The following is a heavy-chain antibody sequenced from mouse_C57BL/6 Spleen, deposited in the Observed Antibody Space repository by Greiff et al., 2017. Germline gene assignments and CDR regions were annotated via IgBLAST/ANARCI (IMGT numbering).Heavy chain of an antibody. V-gene: IGHV1-80*01. CDR1: GYAFSSYW. CDR3: ARSGGYGSSPYAMDY. Sequence: QVQLKESGAELVKPGASVKISCKASGYAFSSYWMNWVKQRPGKGLEWIGQIYPGDGDTNYNGKFKGKATLTADKSSSTAYMQLSSLTSEDSAVYFCARSGGYGSSPYAMDYWGQGTSVTVSS. J-gene: IGHJ4*01. CDR2: IYPGDGDT. D-gene: IGHD1-1*01.